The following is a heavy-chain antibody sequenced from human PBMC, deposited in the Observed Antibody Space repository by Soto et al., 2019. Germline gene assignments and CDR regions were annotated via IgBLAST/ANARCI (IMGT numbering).Heavy chain of an antibody. CDR2: IIPVSGAA. CDR3: ETALGCRSTSCTLDY. V-gene: IGHV1-69*01. J-gene: IGHJ4*02. D-gene: IGHD2-2*01. Sequence: QVQLVQSGAEVKKPGSSVKVSCKASGGTFGSYAFSWVRQAPGQGLEWMGGIIPVSGAAHYAQKFQGRVTITADESTSTAYMELSSLSSQDTAVYYRETALGCRSTSCTLDYWGQGTRVIVSS. CDR1: GGTFGSYA.